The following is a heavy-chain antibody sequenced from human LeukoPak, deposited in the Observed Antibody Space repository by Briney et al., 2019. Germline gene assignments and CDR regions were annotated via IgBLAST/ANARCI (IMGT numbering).Heavy chain of an antibody. Sequence: SETLSLTCTVPGGSISSGGYYWSWIRQHPGKGLEWIGYIYYSGSTYYNPSLKSRVTISVDTSKNQFSLKLSSVTAADTAVYYCARDLPIYGKDVWGQGTTVTVSS. CDR3: ARDLPIYGKDV. CDR2: IYYSGST. J-gene: IGHJ6*02. CDR1: GGSISSGGYY. V-gene: IGHV4-31*03.